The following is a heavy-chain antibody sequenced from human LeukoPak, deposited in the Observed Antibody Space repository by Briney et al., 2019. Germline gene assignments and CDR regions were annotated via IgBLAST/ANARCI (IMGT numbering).Heavy chain of an antibody. Sequence: SETLSLTCTVSGASITNYYWSWIRQPPGKGLEWIGYISYSVDADYNPSLKSRVNISVDTSKNQFSLTMSSVTAADTAVYYCSRLDRSDAFDIWGQGTMVTVSS. CDR3: SRLDRSDAFDI. CDR2: ISYSVDA. J-gene: IGHJ3*02. D-gene: IGHD1-1*01. V-gene: IGHV4-59*01. CDR1: GASITNYY.